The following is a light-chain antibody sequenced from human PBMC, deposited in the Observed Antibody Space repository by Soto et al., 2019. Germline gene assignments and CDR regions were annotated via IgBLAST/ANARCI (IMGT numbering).Light chain of an antibody. V-gene: IGKV3-15*01. J-gene: IGKJ1*01. CDR3: QQYNNWPQT. Sequence: EIVLTQSPATLSVSPGERATLSCRASQTVSRHLAWYQQKPGQAPRLLIYGASTRATGIPARFSGSGSGTEFTLTISSLQSEDFAVYYCQQYNNWPQTFGQGTKVDIK. CDR2: GAS. CDR1: QTVSRH.